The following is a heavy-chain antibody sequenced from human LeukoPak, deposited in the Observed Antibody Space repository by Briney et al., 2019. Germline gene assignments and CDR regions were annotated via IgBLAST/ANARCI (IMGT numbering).Heavy chain of an antibody. CDR1: GYTFTGYY. J-gene: IGHJ6*02. Sequence: SVKVSCKASGYTFTGYYMHWVRQAPGQGLEWMGGIIPIFGTANYAQKFQGRVTITADESTSTAYMELSSLRSEDTAVYYCARVSGYSYVDYYYYGMDVWGQGTLVTVSS. CDR3: ARVSGYSYVDYYYYGMDV. CDR2: IIPIFGTA. V-gene: IGHV1-69*13. D-gene: IGHD5-18*01.